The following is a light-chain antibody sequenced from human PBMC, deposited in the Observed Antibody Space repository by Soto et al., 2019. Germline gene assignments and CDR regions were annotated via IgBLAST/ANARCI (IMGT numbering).Light chain of an antibody. CDR2: SVS. Sequence: DIQMTQAPSSLSASVGDTVTITCRASPSIGKHLNWYQQKPGKAPKFLIYSVSSLQSGVPSRFSGSGSGTDFTLTINSLQPEDFATYYCQQGYSSAITFGQGTRLEIK. CDR3: QQGYSSAIT. V-gene: IGKV1-39*01. CDR1: PSIGKH. J-gene: IGKJ5*01.